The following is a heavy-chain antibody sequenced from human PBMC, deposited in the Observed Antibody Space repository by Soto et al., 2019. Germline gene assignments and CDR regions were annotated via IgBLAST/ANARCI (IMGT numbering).Heavy chain of an antibody. V-gene: IGHV4-30-2*01. J-gene: IGHJ6*02. D-gene: IGHD2-15*01. CDR3: ARGLGYCSGGSCYYYYGMDV. Sequence: SETLSLTCAVSGGSISSGGYSWSWIRQPPGKGLEWIGYIYHSGSTYYNPSLKSRVTISVDRSKNQFSLKLSSVTAADTAVYYCARGLGYCSGGSCYYYYGMDVWGQGTTVTVSS. CDR1: GGSISSGGYS. CDR2: IYHSGST.